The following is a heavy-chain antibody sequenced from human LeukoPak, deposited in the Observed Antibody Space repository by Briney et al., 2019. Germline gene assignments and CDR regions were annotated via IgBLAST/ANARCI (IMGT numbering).Heavy chain of an antibody. CDR3: ARDPGSLWFGELLPRGFDP. CDR2: IYYSGST. D-gene: IGHD3-10*01. V-gene: IGHV4-39*07. Sequence: KPSETLSLTCTVSGGSISSSSYYWGWIRQPPGKGLEWIGSIYYSGSTYYNPSLKSRVTISVDTSKNQFSLKLSSVTAADTAVYYCARDPGSLWFGELLPRGFDPWGQGTLVTVSS. J-gene: IGHJ5*02. CDR1: GGSISSSSYY.